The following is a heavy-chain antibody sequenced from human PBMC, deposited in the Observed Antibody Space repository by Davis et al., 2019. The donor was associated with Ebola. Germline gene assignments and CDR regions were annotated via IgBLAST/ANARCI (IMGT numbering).Heavy chain of an antibody. Sequence: SETLSLTCTVSGGSISSYYWSWIRQPPGKGLEWIGYIYYSGSTNYNPSLKSRVTISVDTSKNQFSLKLSSVTAADTAVYYCARNRRYFDWLPPFDPWGQGTLVTVSS. CDR2: IYYSGST. CDR3: ARNRRYFDWLPPFDP. V-gene: IGHV4-59*12. J-gene: IGHJ5*02. CDR1: GGSISSYY. D-gene: IGHD3-9*01.